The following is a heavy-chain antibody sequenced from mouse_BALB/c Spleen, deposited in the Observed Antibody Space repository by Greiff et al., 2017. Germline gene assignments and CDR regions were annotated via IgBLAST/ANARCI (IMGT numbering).Heavy chain of an antibody. Sequence: EVQRVESGGGLVQPGGSLRLSCATSGFTFTDYYMSWVRQPPGKALEWLGFIRNKANGYTTEYSASVKGRFTISRDNSQSILYLQMNTLRAEDSANYYCARDRKEFAVCFDYWGQGTTLTVSS. D-gene: IGHD3-3*01. CDR3: ARDRKEFAVCFDY. V-gene: IGHV7-3*02. CDR2: IRNKANGYTT. J-gene: IGHJ2*01. CDR1: GFTFTDYY.